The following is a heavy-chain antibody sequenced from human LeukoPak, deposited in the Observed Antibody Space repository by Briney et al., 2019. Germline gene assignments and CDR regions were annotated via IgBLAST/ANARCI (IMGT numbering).Heavy chain of an antibody. Sequence: PSETLSLTCTVSGYSISSGYYWGWIRQPPGKGLEWIGSIYHSGSTYYNPSLKSRVTISVDTSKNQFSLKLSSVTAADTAVYYCARPVVPAARRGAFDIWGQGTMVTVSS. CDR1: GYSISSGYY. V-gene: IGHV4-38-2*02. CDR2: IYHSGST. D-gene: IGHD2-2*01. CDR3: ARPVVPAARRGAFDI. J-gene: IGHJ3*02.